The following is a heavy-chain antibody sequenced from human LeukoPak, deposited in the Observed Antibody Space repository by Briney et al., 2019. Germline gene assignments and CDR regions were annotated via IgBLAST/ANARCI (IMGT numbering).Heavy chain of an antibody. J-gene: IGHJ6*03. V-gene: IGHV3-64*01. CDR1: GFTFSSYA. D-gene: IGHD3-16*02. Sequence: GGSLRLSCAAPGFTFSSYAMHWVRQAPGKGLEYVSAISSNGGSTYYANSVKGRFTISRDNSKNTLYLQMGSLRAEDMAVYYCARARPIAYYYYYMDVWGKGTTVTVSS. CDR3: ARARPIAYYYYYMDV. CDR2: ISSNGGST.